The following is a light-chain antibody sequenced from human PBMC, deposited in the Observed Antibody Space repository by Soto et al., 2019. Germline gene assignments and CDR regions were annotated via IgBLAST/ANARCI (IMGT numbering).Light chain of an antibody. Sequence: EIVLPQSQGPLSLSPGERSTLSCRASQSVGSRFLAWYQQKPGQAPRLLIYGASTRATGIPARFSGSGSGTEFTLTISSLQSEDFAVYYCQHYYHLPLFGQGTRLEIK. CDR1: QSVGSRF. V-gene: IGKV3-15*01. CDR3: QHYYHLPL. J-gene: IGKJ5*01. CDR2: GAS.